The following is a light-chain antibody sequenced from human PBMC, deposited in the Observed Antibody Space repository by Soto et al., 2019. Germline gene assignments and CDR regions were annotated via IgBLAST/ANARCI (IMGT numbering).Light chain of an antibody. CDR3: QQFSSYPLT. J-gene: IGKJ4*01. CDR1: QSVSSSY. V-gene: IGKV3-20*01. CDR2: GAS. Sequence: EIVLTQSPGTLSLSPVEIATLYFRSSQSVSSSYLAWYQQKSGQAPRLLIYGASNRATGIPDRFSGGGSGTDFTLTISRLEPEDFAVYYCQQFSSYPLTFGGGTKVDIK.